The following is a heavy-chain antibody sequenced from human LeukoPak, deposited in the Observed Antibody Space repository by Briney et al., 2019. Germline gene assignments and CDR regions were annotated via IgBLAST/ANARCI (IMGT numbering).Heavy chain of an antibody. Sequence: PGRCLRLSCAVSGFNLRDYWMHGARQARGKGRVWGSRLGTDGTYTNYADSVKGRFTISRDNPKNTLYLQMDRLRAEGTAFYYCVRDPSNSGNWFDLWGQGTLVTVSS. CDR3: VRDPSNSGNWFDL. J-gene: IGHJ5*02. D-gene: IGHD4-11*01. V-gene: IGHV3-74*01. CDR1: GFNLRDYW. CDR2: LGTDGTYT.